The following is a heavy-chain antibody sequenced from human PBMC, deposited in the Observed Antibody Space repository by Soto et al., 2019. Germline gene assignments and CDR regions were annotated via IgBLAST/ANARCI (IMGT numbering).Heavy chain of an antibody. J-gene: IGHJ5*02. D-gene: IGHD6-13*01. V-gene: IGHV3-23*01. Sequence: PGGSLRLSCEASGFTFSSYAMSWVRQAPGKVLKWVSTISGSGGSTYYADSVKGRFTISRDNSKNTLYLQMNSLSVEETAVYYCAKALAADGPRFDPWGQGSLLTVSS. CDR1: GFTFSSYA. CDR3: AKALAADGPRFDP. CDR2: ISGSGGST.